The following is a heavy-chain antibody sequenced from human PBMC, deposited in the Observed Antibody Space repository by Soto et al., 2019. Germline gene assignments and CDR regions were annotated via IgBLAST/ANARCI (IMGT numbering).Heavy chain of an antibody. V-gene: IGHV3-15*01. CDR2: IKSKTDGGTT. J-gene: IGHJ4*02. CDR1: GFTFSNAW. CDR3: TTTPEYCSSTSCPHPD. Sequence: PGGSLRLSCAASGFTFSNAWMSWVRQAPGKGLEWVGRIKSKTDGGTTDYAAPVKGRFTISRDDSKNTLYLQMNSLKTEDTAVYYCTTTPEYCSSTSCPHPDWGQGTLVTVSS. D-gene: IGHD2-2*01.